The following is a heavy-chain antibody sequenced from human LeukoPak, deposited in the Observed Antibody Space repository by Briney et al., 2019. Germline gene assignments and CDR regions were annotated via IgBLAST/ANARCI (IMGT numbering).Heavy chain of an antibody. CDR3: AKGAFRYSGSSHGEWGVY. CDR1: GFTFSSYG. D-gene: IGHD1-26*01. J-gene: IGHJ4*02. V-gene: IGHV3-30*02. Sequence: GGSLRLSCAASGFTFSSYGMHWVRQAPGKGLEWVAFIRYDGSNKYYADSVKGRFTISRDNSKNTLYLQMNSLRAEDTAVYCCAKGAFRYSGSSHGEWGVYWGQGTLVTVSS. CDR2: IRYDGSNK.